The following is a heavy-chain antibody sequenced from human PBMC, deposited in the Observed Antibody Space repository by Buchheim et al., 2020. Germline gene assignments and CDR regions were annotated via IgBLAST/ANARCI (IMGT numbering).Heavy chain of an antibody. CDR3: ARGPAGYCSSTSCPWVVD. V-gene: IGHV4-61*01. D-gene: IGHD2-2*01. CDR2: ISYTEST. CDR1: SGSVGSRTYH. J-gene: IGHJ4*02. Sequence: HVQLRESGPGLVKPSETLSLTCTVSSGSVGSRTYHWSWIRQPPGKGLEWIGHISYTESTNYSPSLKSRATISVDMSKNQFSLKLSSVTAADTAVYYCARGPAGYCSSTSCPWVVDWGQGTL.